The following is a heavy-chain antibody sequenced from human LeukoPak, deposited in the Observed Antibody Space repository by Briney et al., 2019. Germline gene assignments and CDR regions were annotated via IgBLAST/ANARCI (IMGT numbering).Heavy chain of an antibody. CDR2: IWYDGSNK. V-gene: IGHV3-33*01. Sequence: GGSLRLSCAASGFTLSSYGMHWVRQAPGKGLEWVAVIWYDGSNKYYADSVKGRFTISRDNSKNTLYLQMNSLRAEDTAVYYCARDPVVTAIPYWYFDLWGRGTLVTVSS. CDR1: GFTLSSYG. J-gene: IGHJ2*01. D-gene: IGHD2-21*02. CDR3: ARDPVVTAIPYWYFDL.